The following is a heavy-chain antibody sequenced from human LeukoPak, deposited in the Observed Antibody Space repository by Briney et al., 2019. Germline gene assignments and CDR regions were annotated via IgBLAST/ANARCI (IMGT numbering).Heavy chain of an antibody. D-gene: IGHD3-9*01. CDR1: GFTFSNYA. Sequence: GGSLRLSCAASGFTFSNYAMSWVRQAPGKGLEWVSTITGNGGSTYYADSVKGRFTISRDNSKNTLYLQMNSLRAEDTAVYYCARDSLNYDILTGTFDYWGQGTLVTVSS. CDR2: ITGNGGST. J-gene: IGHJ4*02. CDR3: ARDSLNYDILTGTFDY. V-gene: IGHV3-23*01.